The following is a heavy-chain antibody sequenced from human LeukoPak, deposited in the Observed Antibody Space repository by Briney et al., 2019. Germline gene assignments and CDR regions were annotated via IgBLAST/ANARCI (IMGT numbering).Heavy chain of an antibody. D-gene: IGHD3-3*01. CDR2: ISYDGSNK. CDR1: GYTFTGYY. V-gene: IGHV3-30*18. CDR3: AKDYDFWSGYHSYMDV. Sequence: SCKAFGYTFTGYYIHWVRQAPGKGLEWVAVISYDGSNKYYADSVKGRFTIPRDNSKNTLYLQMNSLRAEDTAVYYCAKDYDFWSGYHSYMDVWGKGTTVTVSS. J-gene: IGHJ6*03.